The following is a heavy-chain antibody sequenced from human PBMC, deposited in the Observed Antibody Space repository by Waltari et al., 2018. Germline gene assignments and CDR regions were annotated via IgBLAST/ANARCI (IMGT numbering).Heavy chain of an antibody. V-gene: IGHV4-31*03. D-gene: IGHD3-10*01. J-gene: IGHJ4*02. CDR3: ARSDCGEFGCRILDY. CDR2: IYYSGST. CDR1: GGSISSGGYY. Sequence: QVQLQESGPGLVKPSQTLSLTCTVSGGSISSGGYYWSWIRQHPGKGLEWIGYIYYSGSTYYNPSLKRRVTISVDTSKNQFSLKLSSVTAADTAVYYCARSDCGEFGCRILDYWGQGTLVTVSS.